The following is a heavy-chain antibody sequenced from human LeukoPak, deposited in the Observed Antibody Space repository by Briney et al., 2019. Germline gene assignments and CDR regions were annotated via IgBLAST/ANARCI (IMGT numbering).Heavy chain of an antibody. V-gene: IGHV4-31*03. CDR1: GGSISSGGYY. D-gene: IGHD3-3*01. CDR3: ARDALWSGPPTDY. Sequence: SQTLSLTCTVSGGSISSGGYYWSWIRQHPGKGLEWIGYIYYSGSTYYNPSLKSRVTISVDTSKNQFSLKLSSVTAADTAVYYCARDALWSGPPTDYWGQGTLVTVSS. J-gene: IGHJ4*02. CDR2: IYYSGST.